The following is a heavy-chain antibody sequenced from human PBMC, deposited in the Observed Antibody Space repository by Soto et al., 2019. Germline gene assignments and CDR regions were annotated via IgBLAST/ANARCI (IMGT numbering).Heavy chain of an antibody. J-gene: IGHJ4*02. D-gene: IGHD3-22*01. CDR3: ARCRNYYDSSGNMRCFDY. CDR2: IWYDGSNK. V-gene: IGHV3-33*01. Sequence: QVQLVESGGGVVQPGRSLRLSCAASGFTFSSYGMHWVRQAPGKGLEWVAVIWYDGSNKYYADSVKGRFTISRDNSKNTLYLQMNSLRAEETAVYYCARCRNYYDSSGNMRCFDYWGQGTLVTVSS. CDR1: GFTFSSYG.